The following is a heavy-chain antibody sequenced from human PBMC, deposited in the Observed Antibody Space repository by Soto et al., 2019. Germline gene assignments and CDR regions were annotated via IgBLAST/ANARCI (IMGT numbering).Heavy chain of an antibody. CDR1: GFSLSTSGVG. CDR3: AHTFDTAMVTDY. CDR2: IYWDDDK. V-gene: IGHV2-5*02. J-gene: IGHJ4*02. Sequence: QITLKESGPTLVKPTQTLTLTCTFSGFSLSTSGVGVGWIRQPPGKALEWLALIYWDDDKRYSPSLKSRLTITKDTSKHQVVITMTNMDPVDTAKYYCAHTFDTAMVTDYWGQGTLGTVSS. D-gene: IGHD5-18*01.